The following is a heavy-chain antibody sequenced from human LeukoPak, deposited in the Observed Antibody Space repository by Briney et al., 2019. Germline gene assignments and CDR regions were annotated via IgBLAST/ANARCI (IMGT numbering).Heavy chain of an antibody. J-gene: IGHJ4*02. CDR3: ARDGTSTDDY. CDR1: GYTFSNFG. V-gene: IGHV1-18*01. D-gene: IGHD2-2*01. CDR2: ISGNNDNP. Sequence: ASVRVSCKTSGYTFSNFGINWVRQAPGQGLEWMGWISGNNDNPNYGQKFQGRFTVTTDSSTSTAYMELRNLRFDDTAVYYCARDGTSTDDYWGQGTLVTVSS.